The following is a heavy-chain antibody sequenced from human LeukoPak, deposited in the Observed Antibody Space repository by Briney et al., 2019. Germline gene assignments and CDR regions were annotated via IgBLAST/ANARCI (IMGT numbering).Heavy chain of an antibody. V-gene: IGHV3-53*01. CDR1: GVSVSSNY. CDR2: ISVGGSI. Sequence: PGGSLRLSCAASGVSVSSNYMSWGRQAPGKGLEWVSVISVGGSIHYADSVKGRFTISRDNSKNTLYLQMNSLRAEDTAVYFCARDRYGGSYFDYWGQGILVTVSS. D-gene: IGHD4-23*01. J-gene: IGHJ4*02. CDR3: ARDRYGGSYFDY.